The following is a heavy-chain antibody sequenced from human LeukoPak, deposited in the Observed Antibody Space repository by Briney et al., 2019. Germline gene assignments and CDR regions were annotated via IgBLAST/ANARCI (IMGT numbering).Heavy chain of an antibody. Sequence: PGGSLRLSCAASGFTFSSYAMNWVRQAPGKGLEWVSYISGSGSTIYYADSVKGRFSISRDNAKNSLYLQMNSLRADDTAVYYCARLDASGLDYWGQGTLVTVSS. D-gene: IGHD6-19*01. CDR3: ARLDASGLDY. V-gene: IGHV3-48*03. CDR1: GFTFSSYA. CDR2: ISGSGSTI. J-gene: IGHJ4*02.